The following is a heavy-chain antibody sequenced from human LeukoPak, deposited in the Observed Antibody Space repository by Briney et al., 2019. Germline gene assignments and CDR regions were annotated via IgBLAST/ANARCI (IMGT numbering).Heavy chain of an antibody. D-gene: IGHD6-13*01. CDR1: GFTFSSYA. CDR3: AKVTDSSSWYSYYYGMNV. Sequence: GGSLRLSCAGSGFTFSSYAMSWVRQAPGKGLEWVSAISGSGGSTYYADSVKGRFTISRDNSKNTLYLQMNSLRVEDTAVYYCAKVTDSSSWYSYYYGMNVWGQGTTVTVSS. J-gene: IGHJ6*02. CDR2: ISGSGGST. V-gene: IGHV3-23*01.